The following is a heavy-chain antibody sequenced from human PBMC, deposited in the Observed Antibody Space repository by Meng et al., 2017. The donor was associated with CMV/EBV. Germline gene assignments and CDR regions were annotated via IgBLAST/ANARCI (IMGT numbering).Heavy chain of an antibody. CDR2: IYTSGST. D-gene: IGHD6-19*01. Sequence: QVPLRGACPGRVKPSETLTATCPDSWSSLSRSYWSWIPQPAGKVLEWTGRIYTSGSTNYNPSLKRRVTKSVDTSKNQYSLKLSSVTAADTAVYYCARDSSGWYPHFDFWGQGTLVTVSS. CDR1: WSSLSRSY. V-gene: IGHV4-4*07. J-gene: IGHJ4*02. CDR3: ARDSSGWYPHFDF.